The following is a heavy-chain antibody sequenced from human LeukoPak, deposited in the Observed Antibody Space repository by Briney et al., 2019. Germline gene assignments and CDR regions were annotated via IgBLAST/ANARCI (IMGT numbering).Heavy chain of an antibody. CDR2: IYYSGST. CDR3: ARESLKLEIPDY. J-gene: IGHJ4*02. D-gene: IGHD1-7*01. V-gene: IGHV4-59*12. Sequence: KPSETLSLTCTVSGGSISSYYWNWIRQPPGKGLEWIGYIYYSGSTNYNPSLKSRVTTSVDTSKNQFSLKLSPVTAADTAVYYCARESLKLEIPDYWGQGTLVTVSS. CDR1: GGSISSYY.